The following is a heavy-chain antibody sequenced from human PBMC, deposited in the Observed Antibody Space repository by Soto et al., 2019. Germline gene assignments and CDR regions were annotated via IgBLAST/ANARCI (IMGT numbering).Heavy chain of an antibody. Sequence: GGSLRLSCAASEFTFRNAWMSWVRQVPGKGLEWVGHIKSNTDGGTTDYAAPVKGRFTISRDDSKNTLYLQMNSLKTEDTAVYYCTTVGIYSSSWDFDYWGQGTLVTVSS. V-gene: IGHV3-15*01. CDR1: EFTFRNAW. D-gene: IGHD6-13*01. CDR3: TTVGIYSSSWDFDY. J-gene: IGHJ4*02. CDR2: IKSNTDGGTT.